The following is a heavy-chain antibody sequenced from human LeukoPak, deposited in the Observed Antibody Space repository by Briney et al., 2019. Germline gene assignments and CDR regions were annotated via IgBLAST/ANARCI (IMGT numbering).Heavy chain of an antibody. J-gene: IGHJ3*01. V-gene: IGHV3-23*01. CDR1: GFTFSSYA. D-gene: IGHD5-12*01. CDR2: IRGSGGDI. Sequence: AGGSLRLSCAASGFTFSSYAMSWVRQAPGKGLEWVSVIRGSGGDIRYADSVKGRFTISRDNSVNTLYLQMNSLRAEDTAVYYCGKDPNGGYIGAFDFWGQGTMVTVSS. CDR3: GKDPNGGYIGAFDF.